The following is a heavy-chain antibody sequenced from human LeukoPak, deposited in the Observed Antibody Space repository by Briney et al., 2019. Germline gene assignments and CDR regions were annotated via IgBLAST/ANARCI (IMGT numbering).Heavy chain of an antibody. CDR3: ARAMRSGYDY. J-gene: IGHJ4*02. CDR1: GFTFSNYG. CDR2: ISSSGDAI. V-gene: IGHV3-48*02. Sequence: GGSLRLSCAASGFTFSNYGMNWVRQAPEKGLEWVSYISSSGDAIYYADSVKGRFTISRDNAKNSLYVEMNSLRDEDTDVYYCARAMRSGYDYWGQGTLVTVSS. D-gene: IGHD5-12*01.